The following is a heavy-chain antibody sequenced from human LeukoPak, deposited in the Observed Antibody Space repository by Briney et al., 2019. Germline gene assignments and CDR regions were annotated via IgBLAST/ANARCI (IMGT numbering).Heavy chain of an antibody. CDR3: ARERGRGRDSPWFDY. V-gene: IGHV3-53*01. J-gene: IGHJ4*02. CDR2: IYSDGST. D-gene: IGHD1-26*01. Sequence: GASVKVSCKVSGYTLTELSMHWVRQAPGKGLEWVSVIYSDGSTYYADSVKGRFTISRDNSKNTLDLQMTGLRAEDTAVYYCARERGRGRDSPWFDYWGQGTLVTVSS. CDR1: GYTLTELS.